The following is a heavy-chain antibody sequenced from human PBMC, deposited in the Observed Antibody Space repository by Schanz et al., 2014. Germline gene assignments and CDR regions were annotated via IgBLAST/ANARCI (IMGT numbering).Heavy chain of an antibody. J-gene: IGHJ4*02. CDR1: GYIFTSYA. Sequence: QVQLVQSGSQLKKPGASVKISCKASGYIFTSYALNWVRQAPGQGLEWMGYINTDTGNPTAAQGFTGRFVFSLDTSVTTAYLKINSLRPEATAVYFCARHERFEELSVVDYWGQGTRVTVSS. CDR2: INTDTGNP. D-gene: IGHD3-10*01. V-gene: IGHV7-4-1*02. CDR3: ARHERFEELSVVDY.